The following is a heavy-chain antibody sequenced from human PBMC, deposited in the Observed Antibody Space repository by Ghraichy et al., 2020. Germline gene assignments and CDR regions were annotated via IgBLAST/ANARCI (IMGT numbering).Heavy chain of an antibody. CDR1: GGSISSYY. Sequence: SQTLSLTCTVSGGSISSYYWSWIRQPPGKGLEWIGYIYYSGSTYYNPSLKSRVTISVDTSKNQFSLKLSSVTAADTAVYYCAGSKYYYDSSGYYYPPRDYWGQGTLVTVSS. CDR3: AGSKYYYDSSGYYYPPRDY. CDR2: IYYSGST. V-gene: IGHV4-59*01. J-gene: IGHJ4*02. D-gene: IGHD3-22*01.